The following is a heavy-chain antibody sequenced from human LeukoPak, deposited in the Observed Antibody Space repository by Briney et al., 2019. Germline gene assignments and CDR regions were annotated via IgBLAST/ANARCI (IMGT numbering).Heavy chain of an antibody. D-gene: IGHD3-10*01. V-gene: IGHV3-53*01. CDR1: GFTVSSNY. Sequence: PGGSLRLSCAASGFTVSSNYMSWVRQAPGKGLEWVSVIYSGGSTYYADSVKGRFTISRDNSKNTLYLQMNSLRAEDTAVYYCARASYYSDFDYCGQGTLVTVSS. J-gene: IGHJ4*02. CDR2: IYSGGST. CDR3: ARASYYSDFDY.